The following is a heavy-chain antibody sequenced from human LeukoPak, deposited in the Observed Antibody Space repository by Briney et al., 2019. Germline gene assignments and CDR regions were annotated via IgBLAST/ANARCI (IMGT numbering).Heavy chain of an antibody. V-gene: IGHV3-7*01. D-gene: IGHD1-7*01. CDR3: ARDKELGSQRGSSFDY. CDR1: GFTFSNYC. J-gene: IGHJ4*02. CDR2: LKEDGSEK. Sequence: GGSLRLSCEASGFTFSNYCVSWVRKAPGKGLECVTNLKEDGSEKYHVDSVMGRFTISRDNAKNSLYLQMSSLRVEDTAVYYCARDKELGSQRGSSFDYWGKGTLLTVSS.